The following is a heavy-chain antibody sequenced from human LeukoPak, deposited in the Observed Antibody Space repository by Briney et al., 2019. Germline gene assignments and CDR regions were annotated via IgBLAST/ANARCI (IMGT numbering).Heavy chain of an antibody. CDR1: GYTFTSYD. Sequence: ASVTVSCTASGYTFTSYDINWVRQATGQGLEWMGWMNPNSGNTGYAQKFQGRVTMTRDTSISTVYMELSRLRSDDTAVYYCARVGYYESSGYYEYWGQGTLVTVSS. V-gene: IGHV1-8*01. D-gene: IGHD3-22*01. CDR3: ARVGYYESSGYYEY. CDR2: MNPNSGNT. J-gene: IGHJ4*02.